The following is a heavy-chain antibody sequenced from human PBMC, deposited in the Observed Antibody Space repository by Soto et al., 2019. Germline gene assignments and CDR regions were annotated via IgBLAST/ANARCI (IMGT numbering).Heavy chain of an antibody. J-gene: IGHJ6*02. V-gene: IGHV4-34*01. CDR2: VSHSGST. D-gene: IGHD1-26*01. Sequence: SETLSLTCAINDGSWSGYYWTWIRQAPGRGLEWIGEVSHSGSTNYSPSLKSRVSISIDRSKKQFSLRLISVTAADTAVYYCARWPHAGEGSGHAYYIGLDVWGQGTMVTVSS. CDR3: ARWPHAGEGSGHAYYIGLDV. CDR1: DGSWSGYY.